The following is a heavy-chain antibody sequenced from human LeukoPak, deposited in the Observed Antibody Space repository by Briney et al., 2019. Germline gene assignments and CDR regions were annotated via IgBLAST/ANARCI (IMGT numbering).Heavy chain of an antibody. CDR2: ISSSGSTI. V-gene: IGHV3-11*01. CDR3: ARRHMTTVSNFDY. J-gene: IGHJ4*02. CDR1: GFSFSDYY. Sequence: GGSPRLSCAASGFSFSDYYMSWIRQAPGKGLEWVSYISSSGSTIYYADSVKGRFTISRDNAKDSLYLQMNSLRAEDTAVYYCARRHMTTVSNFDYWGQGTLVTVSS. D-gene: IGHD4-17*01.